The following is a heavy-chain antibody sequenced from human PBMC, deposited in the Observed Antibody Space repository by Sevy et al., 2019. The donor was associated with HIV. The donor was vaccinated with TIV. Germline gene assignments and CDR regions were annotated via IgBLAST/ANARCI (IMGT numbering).Heavy chain of an antibody. CDR2: IRYDGSNI. V-gene: IGHV3-33*01. CDR1: GFMISTYG. J-gene: IGHJ6*02. D-gene: IGHD1-26*01. CDR3: ARDDRVAGGLGGYFNYGMDV. Sequence: GGSLRLSCAASGFMISTYGMHWVRQAPGRGLEWVAVIRYDGSNINYGDSVKGRFIISRDNSKNTVFLDMNSLRAEDWAVYDCARDDRVAGGLGGYFNYGMDVWGQGTTVTVSS.